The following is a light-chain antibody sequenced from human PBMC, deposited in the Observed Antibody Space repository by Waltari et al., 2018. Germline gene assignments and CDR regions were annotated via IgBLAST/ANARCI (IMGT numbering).Light chain of an antibody. Sequence: EIVLTQSPGTLSFSPGDRATLSCRASQSVSNNFLAWYQQRPGQTPRLLIYSASSRATGIPGRFSGSGSGTDFTLTITRLEPEDAAVYYCQQFHTSPRTFGGGTKVEVK. CDR2: SAS. V-gene: IGKV3-20*01. J-gene: IGKJ4*01. CDR3: QQFHTSPRT. CDR1: QSVSNNF.